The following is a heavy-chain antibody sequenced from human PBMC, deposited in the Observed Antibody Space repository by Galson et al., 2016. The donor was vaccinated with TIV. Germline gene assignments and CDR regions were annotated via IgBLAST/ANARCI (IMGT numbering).Heavy chain of an antibody. J-gene: IGHJ4*02. CDR3: ARLGQFDY. V-gene: IGHV3-11*01. CDR1: GFTFSDYH. CDR2: ISPSGNTI. Sequence: LRLSCAASGFTFSDYHMTWIRQAPEKGLEWISYISPSGNTIYYADSVKGRFAISRDNAKNSLSLQMNSLRADDTAVYYCARLGQFDYWGQGTLVTVSS.